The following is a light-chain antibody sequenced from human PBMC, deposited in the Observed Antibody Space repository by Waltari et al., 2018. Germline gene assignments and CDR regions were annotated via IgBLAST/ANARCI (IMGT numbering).Light chain of an antibody. V-gene: IGLV1-51*01. CDR2: DNN. J-gene: IGLJ2*01. Sequence: QSVLTQPPSVSAAPGQKVTISCSGSSSNLGNNYVSWYQHLPGTAPKLLIYDNNMRPSGIPDRFSGSKSGTSATLDITGLQTGDEADYYCATWDNSLSAGVFGGGTKLTVL. CDR1: SSNLGNNY. CDR3: ATWDNSLSAGV.